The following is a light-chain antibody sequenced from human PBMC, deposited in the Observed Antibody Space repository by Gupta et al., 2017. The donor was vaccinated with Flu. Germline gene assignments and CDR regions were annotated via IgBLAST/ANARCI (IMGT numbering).Light chain of an antibody. V-gene: IGKV1-27*01. CDR3: QKDYRATFT. Sequence: DIQMTQSPSSLSASVGDRVTITCRASQGISDYLAWYQQKPGRVPKLLIYAASTLQSGVPSRFSGSGSGTDVALTISSLQPEDVATYYCQKDYRATFTFGHGTKVDI. CDR2: AAS. J-gene: IGKJ3*01. CDR1: QGISDY.